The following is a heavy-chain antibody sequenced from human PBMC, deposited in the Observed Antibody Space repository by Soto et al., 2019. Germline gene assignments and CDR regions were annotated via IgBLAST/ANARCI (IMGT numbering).Heavy chain of an antibody. CDR1: GFTFSDYA. D-gene: IGHD3-9*01. Sequence: GGSLRLSCAASGFTFSDYAMNWVRQAPGKGLEWVSSITDTGGTTYYADSVKGRFTISRDNSKSTLFLQMNTLRAEDTALYYCAKSKYDILTASDYWGQGTLVTVSS. CDR3: AKSKYDILTASDY. CDR2: ITDTGGTT. V-gene: IGHV3-23*01. J-gene: IGHJ4*02.